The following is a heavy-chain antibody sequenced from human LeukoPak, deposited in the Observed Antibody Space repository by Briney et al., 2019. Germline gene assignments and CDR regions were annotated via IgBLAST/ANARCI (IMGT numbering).Heavy chain of an antibody. Sequence: SVTVSFTPSGCTFSIYAISWVRQAPGQGLEWMGGIIPIFDTTNYAQKYQGRVTVTTDESTSTAHIELSSLTSEDTAVYYCARVSRDIVLVPAAIRGWFDPWGQGTLVTVSS. CDR1: GCTFSIYA. D-gene: IGHD2-2*01. CDR2: IIPIFDTT. J-gene: IGHJ5*02. CDR3: ARVSRDIVLVPAAIRGWFDP. V-gene: IGHV1-69*05.